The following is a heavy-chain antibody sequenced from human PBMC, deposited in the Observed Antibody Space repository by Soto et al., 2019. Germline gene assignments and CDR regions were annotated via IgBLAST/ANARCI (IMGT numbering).Heavy chain of an antibody. V-gene: IGHV4-30-4*01. CDR2: IYYSGST. D-gene: IGHD1-26*01. J-gene: IGHJ6*02. Sequence: TLSLTCTVSGGSISSGDYYWSWIRQPPGKGLEWIGYIYYSGSTYYNPSLKSRVTISVDTSKNQFSLKLSSVTAADTAVDYCARAPLLQASVYCMDGWDQRTTVTVAS. CDR3: ARAPLLQASVYCMDG. CDR1: GGSISSGDYY.